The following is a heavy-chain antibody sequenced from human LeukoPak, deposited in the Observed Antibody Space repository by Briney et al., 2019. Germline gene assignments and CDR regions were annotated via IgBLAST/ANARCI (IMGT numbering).Heavy chain of an antibody. V-gene: IGHV1-18*01. Sequence: GASVKVSCKASGYTFANYGLTWVRQAPGQGLEWMGWISAYNGDTNYAQKLQGRVTMTTDTSTSTAYMELRSLRSDDTAVYYCARDDALVATGSFDYWGQGTLVTVSS. CDR2: ISAYNGDT. D-gene: IGHD5-12*01. CDR1: GYTFANYG. CDR3: ARDDALVATGSFDY. J-gene: IGHJ4*02.